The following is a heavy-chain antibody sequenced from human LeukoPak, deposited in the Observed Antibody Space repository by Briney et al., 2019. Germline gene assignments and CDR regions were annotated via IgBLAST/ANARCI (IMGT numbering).Heavy chain of an antibody. CDR3: AGERRGEKLVLGFDP. Sequence: SETLSLTCTVSGGSISSYYWGWIRQPPGKGLEWIGYIYYSGSTNYNPSLKSRVTISVDTSKNQFSLKLSSVTAADTAVYYCAGERRGEKLVLGFDPWGQGTLVTVSS. V-gene: IGHV4-59*01. J-gene: IGHJ5*02. CDR1: GGSISSYY. CDR2: IYYSGST. D-gene: IGHD6-6*01.